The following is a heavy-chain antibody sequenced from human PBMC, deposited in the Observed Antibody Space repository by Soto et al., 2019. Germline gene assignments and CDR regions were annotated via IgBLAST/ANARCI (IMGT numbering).Heavy chain of an antibody. D-gene: IGHD3-16*02. CDR3: AKVIPATRYFAY. CDR1: GGSIGNDYYS. V-gene: IGHV4-30-2*01. J-gene: IGHJ4*02. CDR2: IYHSGTT. Sequence: KPXETLSLSFTVSGGSIGNDYYSWSWVRQPPGKVLEWIVYIYHSGTTYYNPSLTSRVTISVDGSNNQFSLKLTSMTAADTAVYYCAKVIPATRYFAYWGQGILVTVPS.